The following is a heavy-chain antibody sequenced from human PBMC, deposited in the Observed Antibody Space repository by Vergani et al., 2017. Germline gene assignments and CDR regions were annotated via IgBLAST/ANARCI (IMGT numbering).Heavy chain of an antibody. V-gene: IGHV3-33*01. Sequence: QVQLVESGGGVVQPGRSLRLSCAASGLTFSNYAMHWVRQAPGKGLEWVAVIWSDGSKKYYGDSVRGRFTISRDNSKNTLYLQMNSLRAEDTAVYYCARWGNEKRLDSWGQGTLVTVSS. J-gene: IGHJ5*01. D-gene: IGHD1-1*01. CDR1: GLTFSNYA. CDR2: IWSDGSKK. CDR3: ARWGNEKRLDS.